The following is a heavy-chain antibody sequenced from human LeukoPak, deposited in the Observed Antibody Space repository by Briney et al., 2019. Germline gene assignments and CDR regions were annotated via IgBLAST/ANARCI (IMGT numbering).Heavy chain of an antibody. CDR2: IGSSDTAT. D-gene: IGHD5-24*01. J-gene: IGHJ4*02. V-gene: IGHV3-23*01. Sequence: GGSLTLSCAASGFTFSTYAMKWLRQAPGKGLEWVSRIGSSDTATYYADSVKGRFIIHRDNSKNTLHLQINSLRAEDTAAYYCATVYNDDIDYWGQGTLVTVSS. CDR3: ATVYNDDIDY. CDR1: GFTFSTYA.